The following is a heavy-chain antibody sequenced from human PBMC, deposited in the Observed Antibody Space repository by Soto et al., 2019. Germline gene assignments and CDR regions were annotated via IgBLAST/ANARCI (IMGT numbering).Heavy chain of an antibody. Sequence: VQLVQSGAEVKKPGSSVKVSCKASGGTFSSYTISWVRQAPGQGLEWMGRIIPILGIANYAQKFQGRVTITADKSTSTAYMELSSLRSEDTAVYYCARTLGYCSSTSCPDAFDIWGQGTMVTVSS. CDR1: GGTFSSYT. J-gene: IGHJ3*02. V-gene: IGHV1-69*02. CDR3: ARTLGYCSSTSCPDAFDI. D-gene: IGHD2-2*01. CDR2: IIPILGIA.